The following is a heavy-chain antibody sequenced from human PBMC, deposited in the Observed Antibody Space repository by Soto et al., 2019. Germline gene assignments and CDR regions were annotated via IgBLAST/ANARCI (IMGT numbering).Heavy chain of an antibody. D-gene: IGHD1-1*01. CDR2: ISGSGGST. CDR3: AKDSTTGTTPFDY. CDR1: GFTFSSYA. Sequence: GGSLRLSCAASGFTFSSYAMSWVRQAPGKGLEWVSAISGSGGSTYYADSVKGRFTISRDNSKNTLYLQMNSLRADDPAVYYCAKDSTTGTTPFDYWGQGTLVTVSS. V-gene: IGHV3-23*01. J-gene: IGHJ4*02.